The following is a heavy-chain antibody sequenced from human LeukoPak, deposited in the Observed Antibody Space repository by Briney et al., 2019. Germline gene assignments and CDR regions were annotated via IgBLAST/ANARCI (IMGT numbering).Heavy chain of an antibody. J-gene: IGHJ5*02. CDR1: EFTFSSYA. Sequence: GGSLRLSCAASEFTFSSYAMHWVRQAPGKGLEWVAVILYDGSNKYYADSVKGRFTISRDNSKNTLYLQMNSLRAEDTAVYYCARGSKYNSRWSRNKWFDPWGQGTLVTVSS. V-gene: IGHV3-30*04. D-gene: IGHD6-13*01. CDR3: ARGSKYNSRWSRNKWFDP. CDR2: ILYDGSNK.